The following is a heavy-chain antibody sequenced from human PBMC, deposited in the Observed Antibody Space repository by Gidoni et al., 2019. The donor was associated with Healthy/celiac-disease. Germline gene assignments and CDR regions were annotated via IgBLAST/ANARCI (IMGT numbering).Heavy chain of an antibody. J-gene: IGHJ6*02. Sequence: VQLVESGGGLVQPGGSLRLSCAASGFTFSSYSMTWVRQAPGKGLEWVSYISSSSSTIYYADSVKGRFTISRDNAKNSLYLQMNSLRDEDTAVYYCARGGIVGATGGMDVWGQGTTVTVSS. V-gene: IGHV3-48*02. D-gene: IGHD1-26*01. CDR1: GFTFSSYS. CDR2: ISSSSSTI. CDR3: ARGGIVGATGGMDV.